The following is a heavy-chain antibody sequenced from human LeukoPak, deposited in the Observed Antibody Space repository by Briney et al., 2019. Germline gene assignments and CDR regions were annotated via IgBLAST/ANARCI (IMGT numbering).Heavy chain of an antibody. CDR1: GFTVSSNY. Sequence: GGSLRLSCAASGFTVSSNYMSWVRQAPGKGLEWVSVIYSGGSTYYADSVKGRFTISRDNSKNTLYLQMNSLRAEDTAVYYCASSVRGATEYYSDYWGQGTLVTVSS. V-gene: IGHV3-53*01. D-gene: IGHD1-26*01. CDR3: ASSVRGATEYYSDY. J-gene: IGHJ4*02. CDR2: IYSGGST.